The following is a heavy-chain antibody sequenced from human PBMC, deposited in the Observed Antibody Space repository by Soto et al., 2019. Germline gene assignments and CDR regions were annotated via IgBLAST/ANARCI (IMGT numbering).Heavy chain of an antibody. CDR1: GFTFSDYS. Sequence: PGGSLGLSCASSGFTFSDYSMNWVRQAPGKGLEWVSYISGSSWKIFYADSVKGRFTISRDNAKNSLYLQMNSLRDEDTAVYYCARDPRYSSGWPLFDPWGQGTLVTVSS. D-gene: IGHD6-19*01. J-gene: IGHJ5*02. CDR3: ARDPRYSSGWPLFDP. V-gene: IGHV3-48*02. CDR2: ISGSSWKI.